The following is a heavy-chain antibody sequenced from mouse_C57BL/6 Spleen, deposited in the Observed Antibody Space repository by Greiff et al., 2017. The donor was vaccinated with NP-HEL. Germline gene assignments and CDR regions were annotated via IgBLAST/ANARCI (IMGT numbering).Heavy chain of an antibody. J-gene: IGHJ3*01. CDR2: IDPSDSYT. CDR3: ARLGYDLAWFAY. V-gene: IGHV1-69*01. Sequence: QVQLQQPGAELVMPGASVKLSCKASGYTFTSYWMHWVKQRPGQGLEWIGEIDPSDSYTNYNQKFKGKSTLTVDKSSSTAYMQLSSLTSEDSAVYYCARLGYDLAWFAYWGQGTLVTVSA. CDR1: GYTFTSYW. D-gene: IGHD2-10*02.